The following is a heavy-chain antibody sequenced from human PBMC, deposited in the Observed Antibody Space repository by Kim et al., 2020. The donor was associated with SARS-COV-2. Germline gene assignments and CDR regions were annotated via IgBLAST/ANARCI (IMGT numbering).Heavy chain of an antibody. CDR2: IYYSGST. D-gene: IGHD3-10*01. Sequence: SETLSLTCTVSGGSISSGGYYWSWIRQHPGKGLEWIGYIYYSGSTYYNPSLKSRVTISVDTSKNQFSLKLSSVTAADTAVYYCARAPSMVRGVIIPFDYWGQGTLVTVSS. J-gene: IGHJ4*02. V-gene: IGHV4-31*03. CDR3: ARAPSMVRGVIIPFDY. CDR1: GGSISSGGYY.